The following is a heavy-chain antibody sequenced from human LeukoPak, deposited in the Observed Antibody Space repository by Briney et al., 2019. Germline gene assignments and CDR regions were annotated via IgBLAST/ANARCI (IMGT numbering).Heavy chain of an antibody. Sequence: NPGGSLRLSCAASGFTFSSYAMSWVRQAPGKGLEWVSAISGSGGSTYYADSMKGRFTISRDNAKNTLYLQMNSLRAEDTAVYYCARTPYCSGGSCYWFDPWGQGTLVTVSS. D-gene: IGHD2-15*01. CDR2: ISGSGGST. V-gene: IGHV3-23*01. CDR1: GFTFSSYA. CDR3: ARTPYCSGGSCYWFDP. J-gene: IGHJ5*02.